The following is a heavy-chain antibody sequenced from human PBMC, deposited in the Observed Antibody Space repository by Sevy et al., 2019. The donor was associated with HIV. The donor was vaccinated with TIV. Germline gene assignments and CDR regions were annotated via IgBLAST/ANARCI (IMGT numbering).Heavy chain of an antibody. CDR3: ARPYCSSTSCHAHFDY. D-gene: IGHD2-2*01. J-gene: IGHJ4*02. V-gene: IGHV3-48*01. Sequence: GGSLRLSCAASGFTFSSYSMIWVRQAPGKGLEWVSYISSSSSTIYYADSVKGRFTISRDNAKNSLYLQMNSLRAEDTAVYYCARPYCSSTSCHAHFDYWGQGTLVTVSS. CDR1: GFTFSSYS. CDR2: ISSSSSTI.